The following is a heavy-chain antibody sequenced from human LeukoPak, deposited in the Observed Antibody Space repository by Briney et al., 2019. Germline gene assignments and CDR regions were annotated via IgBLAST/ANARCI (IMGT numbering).Heavy chain of an antibody. D-gene: IGHD2-15*01. J-gene: IGHJ5*02. CDR3: ARDEFYCSGGSCYGWFDP. V-gene: IGHV4-59*01. Sequence: SETLSLTCTVSGGSISSYYWSWIRQPPGKGLEWIGYIYYSGSTNYNPSLKSRVTISVDTSKNQFSLKLSSVTAADTAVYYCARDEFYCSGGSCYGWFDPWGQGTLATVSS. CDR1: GGSISSYY. CDR2: IYYSGST.